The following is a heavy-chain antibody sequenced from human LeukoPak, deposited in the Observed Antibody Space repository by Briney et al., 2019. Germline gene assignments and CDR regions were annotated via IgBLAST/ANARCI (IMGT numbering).Heavy chain of an antibody. Sequence: PGGSLRLSCAASGFSFSDYYMSWIRQAPGKGLEWVSYISSSGSTIYYADSVKGRFTISRDNAKNSLYLQMNSLRAEDTAVYYCARDTDQYSLGEYYFDYWGQGTLVTVSS. CDR3: ARDTDQYSLGEYYFDY. D-gene: IGHD3-16*01. CDR1: GFSFSDYY. J-gene: IGHJ4*02. V-gene: IGHV3-11*04. CDR2: ISSSGSTI.